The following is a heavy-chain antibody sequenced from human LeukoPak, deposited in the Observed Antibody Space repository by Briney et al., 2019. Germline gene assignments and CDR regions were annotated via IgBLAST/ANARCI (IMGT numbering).Heavy chain of an antibody. V-gene: IGHV3-23*01. CDR2: ISGSGGRT. J-gene: IGHJ6*04. Sequence: GGSPRLSCAVSGFTFSSYAMSWVRQAPGKGLEWVSGISGSGGRTYYADSVKDHFTISRDNSKNTLYLQMNSLRAEDTAVYYCAKNPPDTVVLPGGYFNYYGVDVWGKGTTVTVSS. CDR1: GFTFSSYA. CDR3: AKNPPDTVVLPGGYFNYYGVDV. D-gene: IGHD2-2*01.